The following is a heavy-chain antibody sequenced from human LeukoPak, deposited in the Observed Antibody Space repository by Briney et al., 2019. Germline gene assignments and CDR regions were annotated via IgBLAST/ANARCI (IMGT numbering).Heavy chain of an antibody. CDR3: ARGGKVVPAAMGSNWFDP. Sequence: SETLSLTCAVYGGSFSGYFWTWIRQPPGKRLEWIGEINHSGSANNNPSLRSRVTVSVDTSKNQFSLKLSSVTAADTAVYYCARGGKVVPAAMGSNWFDPWGQGTLVTVSS. D-gene: IGHD2-2*01. V-gene: IGHV4-34*01. CDR1: GGSFSGYF. J-gene: IGHJ5*02. CDR2: INHSGSA.